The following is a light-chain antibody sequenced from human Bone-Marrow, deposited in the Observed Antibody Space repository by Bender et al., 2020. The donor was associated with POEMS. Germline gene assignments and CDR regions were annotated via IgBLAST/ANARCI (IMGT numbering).Light chain of an antibody. J-gene: IGLJ3*02. V-gene: IGLV2-14*01. CDR3: SSYTTSKTWV. CDR1: SSDIGGYNY. CDR2: EVS. Sequence: QSALTQPASVSGSPGQSITISCTGTSSDIGGYNYVSWYQQRPGKAPKLLIYEVSNRPSGVSNRFSGSKSGNTASLTISGLQAEDEADYYCSSYTTSKTWVFGGGTKLTVL.